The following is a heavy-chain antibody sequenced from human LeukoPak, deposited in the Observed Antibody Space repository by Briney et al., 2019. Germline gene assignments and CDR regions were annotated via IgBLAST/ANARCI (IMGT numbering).Heavy chain of an antibody. CDR2: IYYSGST. V-gene: IGHV4-39*01. D-gene: IGHD1-26*01. CDR3: ARLSGSYFEYFQH. Sequence: SETLSLTCTVSGGSISSSSYYWGWIRQPPGKGLEWIGSIYYSGSTYYNPSLKSRVTISVDTSKNQFSLKLSSVTAADTAVYYCARLSGSYFEYFQHWGQGTLVTVSS. J-gene: IGHJ1*01. CDR1: GGSISSSSYY.